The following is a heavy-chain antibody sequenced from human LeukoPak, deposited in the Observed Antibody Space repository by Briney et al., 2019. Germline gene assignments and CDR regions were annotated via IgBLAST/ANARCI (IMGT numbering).Heavy chain of an antibody. V-gene: IGHV3-9*01. CDR2: ISWNSGSI. CDR3: AKDRRRAVAGLFDY. Sequence: GGSLRLSCAASGFTFDDYAMHWVRQAPGKGLEWVSGISWNSGSIGYADSVKGRFTISRDNVKNSLYLQMNSLRAEDTALYYCAKDRRRAVAGLFDYWGQGTLVTVSS. J-gene: IGHJ4*02. CDR1: GFTFDDYA. D-gene: IGHD6-19*01.